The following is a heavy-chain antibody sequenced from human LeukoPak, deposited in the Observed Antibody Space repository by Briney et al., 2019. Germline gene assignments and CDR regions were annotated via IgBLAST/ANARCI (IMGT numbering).Heavy chain of an antibody. CDR3: ARGYCSGGNCYQGRAFDY. CDR1: GFSVSNNY. CDR2: IYSGGTT. D-gene: IGHD2-15*01. V-gene: IGHV3-53*01. Sequence: QPGGSLRLSCAASGFSVSNNYMNWVRKAPGKGLDWVSVIYSGGTTYYADSVKGRFTISRDNSKNTLYLQMNSLRAEDTAVYYCARGYCSGGNCYQGRAFDYWGQEPWSPSPQ. J-gene: IGHJ4*01.